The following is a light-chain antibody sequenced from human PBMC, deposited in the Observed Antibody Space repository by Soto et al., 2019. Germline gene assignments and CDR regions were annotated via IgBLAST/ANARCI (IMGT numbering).Light chain of an antibody. CDR2: VAS. CDR1: QSVSSN. J-gene: IGKJ4*01. Sequence: EIVMTQSPATLSVSPGERATLSCRASQSVSSNLAWYQQKPGQTPKLLIYVASTMATGIPARFSGSGSVTEFTLTISSLQSEDCAVYYCQQYNVWPLTFGGGTKVEFK. CDR3: QQYNVWPLT. V-gene: IGKV3-15*01.